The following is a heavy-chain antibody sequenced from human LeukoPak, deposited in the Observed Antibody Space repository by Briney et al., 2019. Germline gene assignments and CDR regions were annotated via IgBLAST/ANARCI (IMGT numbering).Heavy chain of an antibody. D-gene: IGHD6-6*01. CDR1: GASISSSTDY. CDR2: IYYSGST. J-gene: IGHJ4*02. V-gene: IGHV4-39*07. CDR3: ARGGLYSSSSSRGTKGNREYYFDY. Sequence: PSETLSLTCTVSGASISSSTDYWGWIRQPPGKGLEWIANIYYSGSTYYNPSLKSRVTISVDTSKNQFSLKLSSVTAADTAVYYCARGGLYSSSSSRGTKGNREYYFDYWGQGTLVTVSS.